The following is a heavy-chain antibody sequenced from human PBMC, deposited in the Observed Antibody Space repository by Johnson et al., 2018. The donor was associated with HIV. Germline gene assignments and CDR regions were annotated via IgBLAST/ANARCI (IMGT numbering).Heavy chain of an antibody. J-gene: IGHJ3*02. D-gene: IGHD1-26*01. CDR2: ISYDGSNK. CDR1: GFTFSSYA. V-gene: IGHV3-30-3*02. Sequence: QVQLVESGGGVVQPGGSLRLSCAASGFTFSSYAMHWVRQAPGKGLEWVAVISYDGSNKYYANSVKGRFTISRDNSKNTLYLQMNSLRAEDTALYYCAKPGSGSYPGGAFDIWGQGTMVTVSS. CDR3: AKPGSGSYPGGAFDI.